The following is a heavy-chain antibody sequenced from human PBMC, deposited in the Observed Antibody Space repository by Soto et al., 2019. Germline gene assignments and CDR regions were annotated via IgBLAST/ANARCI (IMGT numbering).Heavy chain of an antibody. CDR3: ARRITIFAVAIRNPNHAFDI. V-gene: IGHV4-34*01. J-gene: IGHJ3*02. CDR2: INLTGGS. D-gene: IGHD3-3*01. CDR1: GGSFSGFY. Sequence: QVRLQQWGAGLLKPSETLSLTCAVYGGSFSGFYWSWIRQPPGRGLEWIGEINLTGGSKYNPSLKSRLTISADTSKNQFSLRLSSVTAADSAVYYCARRITIFAVAIRNPNHAFDIWDQGTMVTVSS.